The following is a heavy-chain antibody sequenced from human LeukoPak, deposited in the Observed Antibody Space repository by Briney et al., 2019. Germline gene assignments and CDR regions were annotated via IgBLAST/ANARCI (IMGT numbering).Heavy chain of an antibody. Sequence: PGGSLRLSCAASGFTFSSYGMHWVRQVPGKGLEWVAVISYDGGNSYYADSVKGRFTISRDNSNNTLFLQMNSLRAEDTAVYYCAKDLEGSGSYYTTYFYYGVDAWGQGTTVTVSS. CDR2: ISYDGGNS. CDR3: AKDLEGSGSYYTTYFYYGVDA. J-gene: IGHJ6*02. V-gene: IGHV3-30*18. CDR1: GFTFSSYG. D-gene: IGHD3-10*01.